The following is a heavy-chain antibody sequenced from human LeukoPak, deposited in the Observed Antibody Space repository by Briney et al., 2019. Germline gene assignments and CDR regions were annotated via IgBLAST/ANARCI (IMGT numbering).Heavy chain of an antibody. J-gene: IGHJ3*01. CDR1: GYMFNAYW. Sequence: GESLKSSSKGSGYMFNAYWIAWVRQMPGKGLEWMGIIYPDDSDTRYSPSFQGQVTISADKSVRTAYLQWSSLKASDTAMYYCARPNITSYYDSRGYDAFDVWGQGTMVTVSS. CDR3: ARPNITSYYDSRGYDAFDV. D-gene: IGHD3-22*01. CDR2: IYPDDSDT. V-gene: IGHV5-51*01.